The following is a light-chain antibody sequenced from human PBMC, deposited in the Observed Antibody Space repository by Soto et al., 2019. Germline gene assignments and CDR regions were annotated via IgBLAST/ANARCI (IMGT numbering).Light chain of an antibody. Sequence: DIQMTQSPSTLSPSPGDRATLTGGASQSISSWLAWYQQKPGKAPKLLIYAASSLKSGVPSRFSGSGSGTEFTLTISSLQPDDFATYYCQHYNSYPVAFGGGTKVDIK. CDR3: QHYNSYPVA. CDR1: QSISSW. CDR2: AAS. V-gene: IGKV1-5*03. J-gene: IGKJ4*02.